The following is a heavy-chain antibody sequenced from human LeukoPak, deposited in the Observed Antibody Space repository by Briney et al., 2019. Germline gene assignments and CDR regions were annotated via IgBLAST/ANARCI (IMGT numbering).Heavy chain of an antibody. V-gene: IGHV3-23*01. CDR1: GFTFSTYA. D-gene: IGHD2-2*01. CDR3: VSSVVVPAANFDY. CDR2: IGGGGDSP. Sequence: PGGSLRLSCTASGFTFSTYAMNWVRQAPGKGLEWISAIGGGGDSPYYADSVKGRFTISRDNSRNTLYLQMNSLRVEDTAVFYCVSSVVVPAANFDYWGQGTLVTVSS. J-gene: IGHJ4*02.